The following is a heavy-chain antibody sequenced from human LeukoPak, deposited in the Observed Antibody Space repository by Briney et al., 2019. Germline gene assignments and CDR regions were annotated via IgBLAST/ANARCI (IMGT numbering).Heavy chain of an antibody. CDR3: ARDSYDSSGYSYFVY. Sequence: GGSLRLSCAASGFTFSSYWMSWVRQAPGKGLEWVTNINPDGSDKYYLDSVKGRFTISRDNSKNTLYLQMNSLRAEDTAVYYCARDSYDSSGYSYFVYWGQGTLVTVSS. V-gene: IGHV3-7*01. J-gene: IGHJ4*02. D-gene: IGHD3-22*01. CDR2: INPDGSDK. CDR1: GFTFSSYW.